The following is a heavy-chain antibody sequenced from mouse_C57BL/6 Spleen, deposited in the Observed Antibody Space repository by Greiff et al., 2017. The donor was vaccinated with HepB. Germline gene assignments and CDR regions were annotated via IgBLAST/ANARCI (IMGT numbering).Heavy chain of an antibody. CDR3: TGGDHYYGSHYAMDY. CDR1: GYTFTSYW. J-gene: IGHJ4*01. Sequence: VHVKQSGTVLARPGASVKMSCKTSGYTFTSYWMHWVKQRPGQGLEWIGVIYPGNSDTSYNQKFKGKAKLTAVTSASTAYMELTSLTHEGSAVYYCTGGDHYYGSHYAMDYWGQGTSVTVSS. V-gene: IGHV1-5*01. D-gene: IGHD1-1*01. CDR2: IYPGNSDT.